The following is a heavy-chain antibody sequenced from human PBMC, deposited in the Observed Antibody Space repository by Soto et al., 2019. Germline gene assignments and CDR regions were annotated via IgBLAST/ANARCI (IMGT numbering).Heavy chain of an antibody. D-gene: IGHD2-21*02. CDR1: DASINSGGYY. CDR2: IYYSGTT. Sequence: TSETLSLTCTVSDASINSGGYYWSWIRQHPGTGLEWIGFIYYSGTTYYNPSLKSRVTTSVDTSKNQFSLRLSSVTAADTAVYYCARGLIVMLAGIEELINSHFDSWGQGTLVTVSS. CDR3: ARGLIVMLAGIEELINSHFDS. J-gene: IGHJ4*02. V-gene: IGHV4-31*03.